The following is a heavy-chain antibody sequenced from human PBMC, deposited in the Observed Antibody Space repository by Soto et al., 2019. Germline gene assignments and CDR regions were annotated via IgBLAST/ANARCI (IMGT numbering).Heavy chain of an antibody. V-gene: IGHV3-23*01. CDR1: GFTFSSYA. CDR2: ISGSGGST. D-gene: IGHD6-19*01. Sequence: RRLSCAASGFTFSSYAMSWVRQAPGKGLEWVSAISGSGGSTYYADSVKGRFTISRDNSKNTLYLQMNSLRAEDTAVYYCARITSSGWYIDYWGQGTLVTVSS. CDR3: ARITSSGWYIDY. J-gene: IGHJ4*02.